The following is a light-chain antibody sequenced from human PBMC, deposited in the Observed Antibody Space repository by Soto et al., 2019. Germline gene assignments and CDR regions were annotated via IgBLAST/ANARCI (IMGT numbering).Light chain of an antibody. V-gene: IGKV3-11*01. CDR1: LGVSTS. CDR3: QQRSKWPLT. J-gene: IGKJ4*01. CDR2: DAA. Sequence: EIVLTQSPVTLSLSPGERATLSCRASLGVSTSLDWYQQKPGQSPRLLIYDAAHRATGIPVRFSGGGSGTDFTLTISSLEPEDSAVYYCQQRSKWPLTFGGGTKVEIK.